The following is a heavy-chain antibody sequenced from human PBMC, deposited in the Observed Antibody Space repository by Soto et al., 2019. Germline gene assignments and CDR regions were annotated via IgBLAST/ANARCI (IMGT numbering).Heavy chain of an antibody. Sequence: EVQLVESGGGLVQPGGSLRLSSAASGFTFSSYAMHWVRRAPGKGLEYVSAISSNGGSTYYANSVKGRFTISRDNSKNTLYLQMGSLRAEDMAVYYCARGPGYYFDYWGQGTLVTVSS. V-gene: IGHV3-64*01. CDR3: ARGPGYYFDY. CDR1: GFTFSSYA. J-gene: IGHJ4*02. CDR2: ISSNGGST.